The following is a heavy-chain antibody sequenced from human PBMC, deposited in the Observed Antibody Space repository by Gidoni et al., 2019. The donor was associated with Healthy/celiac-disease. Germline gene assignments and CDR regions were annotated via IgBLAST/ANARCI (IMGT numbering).Heavy chain of an antibody. Sequence: EVQLLESGGGLVQPGGSLRLSCAASGFTFSSYAMSWVRQAPGKGLEWVSAISGSGGSTYYADSVKGRFTISRDNSKNTLYLQMNSLRAEDTAVYYCAKLGGPSAAAGRPWYFDLWGRGTLVTVSS. D-gene: IGHD6-13*01. CDR1: GFTFSSYA. CDR3: AKLGGPSAAAGRPWYFDL. J-gene: IGHJ2*01. CDR2: ISGSGGST. V-gene: IGHV3-23*01.